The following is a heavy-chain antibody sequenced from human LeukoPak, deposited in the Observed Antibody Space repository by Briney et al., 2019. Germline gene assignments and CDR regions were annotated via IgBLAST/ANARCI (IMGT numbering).Heavy chain of an antibody. CDR3: AHYGDYRFMYSFDY. Sequence: SGPTLVNPTQTLTLTCTFSGFSLSTNGVGVGWIRQPPGKALEWLALIYWNDDNRYSPSLKSRLTITKDTSKNQVVLTMTNMDPVDTATYYCAHYGDYRFMYSFDYWGQGTLVTVS. CDR1: GFSLSTNGVG. J-gene: IGHJ4*02. D-gene: IGHD4-17*01. V-gene: IGHV2-5*01. CDR2: IYWNDDN.